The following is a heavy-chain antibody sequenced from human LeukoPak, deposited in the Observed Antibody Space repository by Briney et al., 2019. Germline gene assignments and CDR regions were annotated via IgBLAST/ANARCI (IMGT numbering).Heavy chain of an antibody. J-gene: IGHJ5*02. Sequence: SETLSLTCTVSGGSISNYYWSWIRQPPGKGLEWIGYLHYSGSTNYNPALKSRVTISADTSKNQFSLKLSSVTAADTAAYYCARGQFIYGTYNWFDPWGQGTLVTVSS. D-gene: IGHD3-10*01. CDR3: ARGQFIYGTYNWFDP. V-gene: IGHV4-59*12. CDR2: LHYSGST. CDR1: GGSISNYY.